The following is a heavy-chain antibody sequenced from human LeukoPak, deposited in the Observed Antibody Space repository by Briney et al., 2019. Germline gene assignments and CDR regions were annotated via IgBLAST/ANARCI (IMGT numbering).Heavy chain of an antibody. Sequence: PGGSLRLSCAASGFTLRYYYMSWIRQPPGKELEWISYISVSGSYTNYADSVKGRFTISRDNAKNSLYLQMISLSAEDTAVYYCARCGTPNNYDGYGVDVWGQGTTVIVSS. J-gene: IGHJ6*02. CDR2: ISVSGSYT. D-gene: IGHD1-26*01. CDR1: GFTLRYYY. V-gene: IGHV3-11*03. CDR3: ARCGTPNNYDGYGVDV.